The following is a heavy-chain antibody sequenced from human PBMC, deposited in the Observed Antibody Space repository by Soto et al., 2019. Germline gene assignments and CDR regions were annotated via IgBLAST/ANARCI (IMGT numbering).Heavy chain of an antibody. CDR1: GGSISSSSYY. V-gene: IGHV4-39*06. CDR2: IYYSGST. Sequence: SETLSLTCTVSGGSISSSSYYWGWIRQPPGKGLEWIGSIYYSGSTYYIPSLKSRLSMSIDKSQNQFTLKLNSVTAADTATYYCARMSYFYDKWYFDLWGRGTLVTVSS. CDR3: ARMSYFYDKWYFDL. D-gene: IGHD3-22*01. J-gene: IGHJ2*01.